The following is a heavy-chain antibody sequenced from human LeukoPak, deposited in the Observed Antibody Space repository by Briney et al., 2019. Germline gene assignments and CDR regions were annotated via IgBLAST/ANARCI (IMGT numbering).Heavy chain of an antibody. CDR2: INPSGGST. V-gene: IGHV1-46*01. J-gene: IGHJ6*03. CDR3: ARDPTSSATVAGDPYYYYYMDV. D-gene: IGHD6-19*01. Sequence: ASVKVSCKASGYTFTSYYMHWVRQAPGQGFEWMGIINPSGGSTSYAQKFQGRVTMTRDTSTSTVYMELSSLRSEDTAVYYCARDPTSSATVAGDPYYYYYMDVWGKGTTVTVSS. CDR1: GYTFTSYY.